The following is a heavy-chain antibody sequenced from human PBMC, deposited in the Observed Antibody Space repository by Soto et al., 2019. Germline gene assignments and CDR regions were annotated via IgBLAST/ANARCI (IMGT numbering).Heavy chain of an antibody. Sequence: GGSLRLSCAASGFTFSSYAMSWVRQAPGKGLEWVSAIGGSGGSTYYADSVKGRFTISRDNSKNTLYLQMNSLRADDTAVYYCATPVVVAAGQDTNFDYWGQGTLVTVSS. J-gene: IGHJ4*02. CDR3: ATPVVVAAGQDTNFDY. CDR1: GFTFSSYA. V-gene: IGHV3-23*01. CDR2: IGGSGGST. D-gene: IGHD2-15*01.